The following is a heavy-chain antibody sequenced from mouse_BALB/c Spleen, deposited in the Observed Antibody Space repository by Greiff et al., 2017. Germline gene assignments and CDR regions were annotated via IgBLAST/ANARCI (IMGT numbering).Heavy chain of an antibody. D-gene: IGHD1-1*01. CDR1: GFTFSSYA. CDR2: ISSGGST. Sequence: EVQRVESGGGLVKPGGSLKLSCAASGFTFSSYAMSWVRQTPEKRLEWVASISSGGSTYYPDSVKGRFTISRDNARNILYLQMSSLRSEDTAMYYCARERGYYGSSYGYFDYWGQGTTLTVSS. CDR3: ARERGYYGSSYGYFDY. J-gene: IGHJ2*01. V-gene: IGHV5-6-5*01.